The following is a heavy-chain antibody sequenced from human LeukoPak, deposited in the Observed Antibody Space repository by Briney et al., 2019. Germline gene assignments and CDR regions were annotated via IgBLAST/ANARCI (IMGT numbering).Heavy chain of an antibody. V-gene: IGHV3-21*01. Sequence: PGGSLRLSCAASGFTFSSYSMNWVRQAPGKGLEWVSSISSSSSYIYYADSVKGRFTIPRDNAKNSLYLQMNSLRAEDTAVYYCASDGIPGYCSSTSCKTFDYWGQGTLVTVSS. D-gene: IGHD2-2*01. J-gene: IGHJ4*02. CDR3: ASDGIPGYCSSTSCKTFDY. CDR1: GFTFSSYS. CDR2: ISSSSSYI.